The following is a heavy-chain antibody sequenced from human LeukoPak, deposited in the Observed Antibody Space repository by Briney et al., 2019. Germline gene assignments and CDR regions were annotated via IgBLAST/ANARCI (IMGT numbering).Heavy chain of an antibody. V-gene: IGHV4-34*01. Sequence: SETLSLTCAVSGGPFSGYFWSWICQSSGKGLEWIGEIHNSGTTNYNPSLNSRVTISEDTSKNQFYLNLSSVTAADTAVYYCAKRYYYNLGSFPFDFWGQGTLVTVSS. CDR2: IHNSGTT. CDR1: GGPFSGYF. CDR3: AKRYYYNLGSFPFDF. D-gene: IGHD3-10*01. J-gene: IGHJ4*02.